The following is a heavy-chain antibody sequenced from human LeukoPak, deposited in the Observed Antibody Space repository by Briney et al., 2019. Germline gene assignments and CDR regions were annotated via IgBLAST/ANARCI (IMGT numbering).Heavy chain of an antibody. J-gene: IGHJ3*02. V-gene: IGHV4-59*12. CDR1: GGSISSYY. Sequence: SETLSLTCTVSGGSISSYYWSWIRQPPGKGLEWIGYIYYSGSTNYNPSLKSRVTISVDTSKNQFSLKLSSVTAADTAVYYCARGFQNGDDAFDIWGQGTMVTVSS. CDR2: IYYSGST. D-gene: IGHD4-17*01. CDR3: ARGFQNGDDAFDI.